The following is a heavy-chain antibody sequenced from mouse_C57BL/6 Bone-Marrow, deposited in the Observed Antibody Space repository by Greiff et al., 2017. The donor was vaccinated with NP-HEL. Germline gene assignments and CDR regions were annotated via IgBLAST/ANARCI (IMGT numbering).Heavy chain of an antibody. CDR2: IDPNSGGT. Sequence: QVQLQQSGAELVKPGASVKLSCKASGYTFTSYLMHWVKQRPGRGLEWIGRIDPNSGGTKYNEKFKSKATLTVDKPSSTDYMQLNGLTSEDSAVYYCARYYYGSSSFDYWGQGTTLTVAS. J-gene: IGHJ2*01. V-gene: IGHV1-72*01. CDR1: GYTFTSYL. CDR3: ARYYYGSSSFDY. D-gene: IGHD1-1*01.